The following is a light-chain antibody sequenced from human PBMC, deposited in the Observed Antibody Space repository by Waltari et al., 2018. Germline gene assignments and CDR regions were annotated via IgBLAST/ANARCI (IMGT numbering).Light chain of an antibody. Sequence: DIMMTQYPATLSVSPGERAILSCRASQSVGTNLAWYQQIPGQAPRLLIYHTSTRATGIPARFSGSGSGTEFTLTISSLQSEDFAVYYCQHYNNWPPWTFGQGTKVEIK. CDR1: QSVGTN. CDR2: HTS. J-gene: IGKJ1*01. V-gene: IGKV3-15*01. CDR3: QHYNNWPPWT.